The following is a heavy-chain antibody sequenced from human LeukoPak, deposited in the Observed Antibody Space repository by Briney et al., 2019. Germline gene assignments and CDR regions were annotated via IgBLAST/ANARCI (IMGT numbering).Heavy chain of an antibody. CDR3: ARDSVAGIDY. Sequence: GGSLRLSCAASGFTFSSYAMHWVRQAPGKGLEWVAVISYDGSNKYYADSVKGRFTISRDNSNNTLHLQMNSLRAEDTAVYYCARDSVAGIDYWGQGTLVTVSS. J-gene: IGHJ4*02. CDR1: GFTFSSYA. D-gene: IGHD6-19*01. CDR2: ISYDGSNK. V-gene: IGHV3-30*04.